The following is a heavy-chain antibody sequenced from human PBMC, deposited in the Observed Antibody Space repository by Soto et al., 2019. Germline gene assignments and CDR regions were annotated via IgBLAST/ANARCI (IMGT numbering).Heavy chain of an antibody. V-gene: IGHV3-23*01. CDR2: ISGSGGST. J-gene: IGHJ6*03. CDR1: GFTFSSYA. CDR3: GKREREETAAGTWYYYYMDV. D-gene: IGHD6-13*01. Sequence: EVQLLESGGGLVQPGGSLRLSCAASGFTFSSYAMSWVRQAPGKGLEWVSAISGSGGSTYYADSVKGRFTISRDNSKNTLYLQMNSLRAEDTAVYYCGKREREETAAGTWYYYYMDVWGKGTTVTVSS.